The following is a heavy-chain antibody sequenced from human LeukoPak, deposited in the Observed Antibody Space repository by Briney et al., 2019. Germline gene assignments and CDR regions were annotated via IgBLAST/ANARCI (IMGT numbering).Heavy chain of an antibody. D-gene: IGHD2-2*01. J-gene: IGHJ6*02. Sequence: ASVKVSCKASGGTFSSYAISWVRQAPGQGLEWMGWINPNSGGTNYAQKFQGRVTMTRDTSISTAYMELSRLRSDDTAVYYCARAGYCSSTSCYFMLSYYYYGMDVWGQGTTVTVSS. CDR2: INPNSGGT. V-gene: IGHV1-2*02. CDR3: ARAGYCSSTSCYFMLSYYYYGMDV. CDR1: GGTFSSYA.